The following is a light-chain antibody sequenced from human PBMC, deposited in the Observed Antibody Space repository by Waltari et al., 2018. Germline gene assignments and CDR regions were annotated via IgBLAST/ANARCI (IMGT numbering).Light chain of an antibody. CDR1: NIGDEN. J-gene: IGLJ1*01. CDR3: QVWDSTTDHRV. CDR2: YNS. Sequence: SYVLTQPPSVSVAPGKTARITCGGNNIGDENVHWYQQKPGQAPVGVIYYNSDRPSGVAGPFTGSNSGNTATLTTRRVEAGDEAYYYCQVWDSTTDHRVFGTGTKVTVL. V-gene: IGLV3-21*04.